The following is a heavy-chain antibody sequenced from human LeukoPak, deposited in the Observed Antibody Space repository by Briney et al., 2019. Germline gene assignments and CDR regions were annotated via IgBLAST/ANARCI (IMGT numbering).Heavy chain of an antibody. CDR3: ARAAHDSGGYLRYYFDY. CDR2: INTNTGNP. J-gene: IGHJ4*02. Sequence: GASVKVSCKASGYTFTSYAMNWVRQAPGQGLEWMGWINTNTGNPTYAQGFTGRFVFSLDTSVSTAYLQISSLRAEDTAVYYCARAAHDSGGYLRYYFDYWGQGTLVTVSS. D-gene: IGHD3-22*01. V-gene: IGHV7-4-1*02. CDR1: GYTFTSYA.